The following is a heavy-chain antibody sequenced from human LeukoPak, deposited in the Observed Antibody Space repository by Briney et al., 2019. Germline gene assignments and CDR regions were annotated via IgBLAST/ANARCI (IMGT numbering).Heavy chain of an antibody. Sequence: SETLSLTCAVSGDSFSSHYWTWIRQSPGTGLEWIGYISHIGRTNHNPSLKSRVTISIDTSKNQFSLKLRTVTAADTAVYYCARDLVTATKGFDIWGQGTMVSVSS. J-gene: IGHJ3*02. CDR3: ARDLVTATKGFDI. V-gene: IGHV4-59*11. CDR2: ISHIGRT. D-gene: IGHD4-17*01. CDR1: GDSFSSHY.